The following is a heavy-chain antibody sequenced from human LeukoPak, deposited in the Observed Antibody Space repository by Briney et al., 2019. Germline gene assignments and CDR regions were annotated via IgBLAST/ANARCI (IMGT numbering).Heavy chain of an antibody. CDR1: GFTFSSCA. CDR2: INGRGGST. Sequence: GGSLRLSCAASGFTFSSCAMTWVRQAPGRGLEWVSVINGRGGSTYYADSVKGRFTISRDNSKNTLYLQMNSLRAEDTAVYYCATAAIGWYYFDFWGQGALVTVSS. D-gene: IGHD6-19*01. CDR3: ATAAIGWYYFDF. J-gene: IGHJ4*02. V-gene: IGHV3-23*01.